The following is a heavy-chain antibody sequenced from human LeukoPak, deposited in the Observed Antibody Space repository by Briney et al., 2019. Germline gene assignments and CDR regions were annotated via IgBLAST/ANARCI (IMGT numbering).Heavy chain of an antibody. V-gene: IGHV3-7*01. D-gene: IGHD3-10*01. CDR1: GFTFSSYW. CDR3: ARAYSMVRGVKGGY. J-gene: IGHJ4*02. CDR2: IKQDGSEK. Sequence: PGGSLRLSCAASGFTFSSYWMSWVRQAPGKGVEGVANIKQDGSEKYYVDSVKGRFTISRDNAKNSLYLQMNSLRAEDTAVYYCARAYSMVRGVKGGYWGQGTLVTVSS.